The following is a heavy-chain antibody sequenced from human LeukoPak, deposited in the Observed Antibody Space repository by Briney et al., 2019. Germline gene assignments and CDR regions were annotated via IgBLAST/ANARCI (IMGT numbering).Heavy chain of an antibody. CDR3: AREKGGGSGSFDRDAFDI. CDR1: GFTFSSYA. D-gene: IGHD1-26*01. Sequence: GGSLRLSCAASGFTFSSYAMHWVRQAPGKGLEWVAVISYDGSNKYYADSVKGRFTISRDNSKNTLYLQMNSLRAEDTAVYYCAREKGGGSGSFDRDAFDIWGQGTMVTVSS. J-gene: IGHJ3*02. V-gene: IGHV3-30-3*01. CDR2: ISYDGSNK.